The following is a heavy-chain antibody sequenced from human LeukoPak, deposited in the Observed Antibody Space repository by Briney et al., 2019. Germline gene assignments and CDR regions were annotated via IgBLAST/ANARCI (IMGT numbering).Heavy chain of an antibody. Sequence: GASVKVSCKASGYTFTDYYMHWVRQAPGQGLEWMGWINPNSGVTHYAQKFQGRVTKTRDKSISTAYMILSRLRSDDTAFYYCARDGDVLRFFASPTDLESWGQGTLVTVS. J-gene: IGHJ4*02. D-gene: IGHD3-3*01. V-gene: IGHV1-2*02. CDR1: GYTFTDYY. CDR3: ARDGDVLRFFASPTDLES. CDR2: INPNSGVT.